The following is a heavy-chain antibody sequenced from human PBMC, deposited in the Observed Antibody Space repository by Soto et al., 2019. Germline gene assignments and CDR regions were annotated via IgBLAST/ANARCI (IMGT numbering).Heavy chain of an antibody. Sequence: QVQLVQSGAEVKKPGSSVKVSCKASGGTFSSYTISWVRQAPGQGLEWMGRIIPILGIANYAQKFQGRVTITADKATSTAYMELSSLRSEDTAVYYCASGDCSGGSCTYYYDMDVWGQGTTVNVSS. CDR3: ASGDCSGGSCTYYYDMDV. CDR2: IIPILGIA. D-gene: IGHD2-15*01. CDR1: GGTFSSYT. V-gene: IGHV1-69*02. J-gene: IGHJ6*02.